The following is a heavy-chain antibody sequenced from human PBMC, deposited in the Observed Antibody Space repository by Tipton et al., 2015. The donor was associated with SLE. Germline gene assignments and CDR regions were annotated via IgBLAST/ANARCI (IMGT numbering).Heavy chain of an antibody. CDR3: ARGTAMVGESYFDY. CDR2: VNPNSGGT. V-gene: IGHV1-2*06. D-gene: IGHD3-10*02. Sequence: QSGAEVKKPGASVKVSCKASGYTFTGYYMHWVRQAPGQGLEWMGRVNPNSGGTNYAQKFQGRVTMTRDTSISTAYMELSRLRSDDTAVYYCARGTAMVGESYFDYWGQGTLVTVSS. CDR1: GYTFTGYY. J-gene: IGHJ4*02.